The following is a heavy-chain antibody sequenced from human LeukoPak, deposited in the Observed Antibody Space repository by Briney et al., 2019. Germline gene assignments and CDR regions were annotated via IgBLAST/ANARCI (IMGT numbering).Heavy chain of an antibody. CDR3: ASTYSVADAFDI. CDR2: IYYSGST. CDR1: GGSVSSGSCY. Sequence: PSETLSLTCTVSGGSVSSGSCYWSWIRQPPGKGLEWIGYIYYSGSTNYNPSLKSRVTISVDTSKNQFSLKLSSVTAADTAVYYCASTYSVADAFDIWGQGTMVTVSS. D-gene: IGHD5/OR15-5a*01. J-gene: IGHJ3*02. V-gene: IGHV4-61*01.